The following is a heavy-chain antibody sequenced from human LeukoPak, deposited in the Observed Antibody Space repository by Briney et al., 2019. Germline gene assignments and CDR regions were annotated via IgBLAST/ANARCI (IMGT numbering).Heavy chain of an antibody. V-gene: IGHV4-34*01. CDR2: ISYSGST. CDR3: AINDGSGSYYKSDY. J-gene: IGHJ4*02. Sequence: SETLSLTCAVYGGSFSGYYWSWVRQFAGKGLEWIGEISYSGSTNYNPSLKSRVTISIDTSKNQFSLKMRSVTDADTAVYYCAINDGSGSYYKSDYWGRGTLVTVSS. D-gene: IGHD3-10*01. CDR1: GGSFSGYY.